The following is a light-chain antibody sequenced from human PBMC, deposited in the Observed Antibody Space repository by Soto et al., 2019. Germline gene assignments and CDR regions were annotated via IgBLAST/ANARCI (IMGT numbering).Light chain of an antibody. CDR1: SSDVGNSNG. Sequence: QSVLTQPPSVSGSPGQSVAISCTGTSSDVGNSNGVSWYQQAPGTAPKLMIYDVTNRPSGVPDRFSGSKSGNTASLTISGLQAKDEADYYCSSYTSSSTYVFGTGTKVTVL. CDR3: SSYTSSSTYV. V-gene: IGLV2-18*02. J-gene: IGLJ1*01. CDR2: DVT.